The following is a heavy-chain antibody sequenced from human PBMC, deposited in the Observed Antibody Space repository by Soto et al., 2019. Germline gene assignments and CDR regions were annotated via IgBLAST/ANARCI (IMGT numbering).Heavy chain of an antibody. CDR3: ARGPSGFDATYSLNWLDP. J-gene: IGHJ5*02. Sequence: SETLSLTCTVSGGSISSYYWSWIRQPPGKGLEWIGYIYYSGSTNYNPSLKSRVTISVDTSKNQFSLKLSSVTAADTAVYYCARGPSGFDATYSLNWLDPWGQ. V-gene: IGHV4-59*01. D-gene: IGHD2-21*01. CDR2: IYYSGST. CDR1: GGSISSYY.